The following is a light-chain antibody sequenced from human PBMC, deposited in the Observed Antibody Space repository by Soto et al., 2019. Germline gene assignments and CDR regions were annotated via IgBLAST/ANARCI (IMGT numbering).Light chain of an antibody. CDR3: QQRSNWRVT. CDR2: DAS. Sequence: VLTQSPGTLSLSPGERATLSFSASQSVSSSYLAWYQQKPGQAPRLLIYDASNRATGIPARFSGSGSGTDFTLTISSLEPEDIAVYYCQQRSNWRVTFGGGTKVDIK. J-gene: IGKJ4*01. CDR1: QSVSSSY. V-gene: IGKV3-11*01.